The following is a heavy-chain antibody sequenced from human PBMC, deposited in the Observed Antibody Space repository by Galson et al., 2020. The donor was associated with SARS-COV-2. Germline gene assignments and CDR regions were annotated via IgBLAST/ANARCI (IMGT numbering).Heavy chain of an antibody. D-gene: IGHD3-22*01. CDR2: IYTSGST. Sequence: SETLSLTCTVSGGSISSGSYYWSWIRQPAGKGLEWIGHIYTSGSTSYNPSLKSRVTISVDTSKNQFSLMLNSVTAADTAVYYCARGRNRSGRWDYWGQGTLVTVSS. CDR3: ARGRNRSGRWDY. J-gene: IGHJ4*02. V-gene: IGHV4-61*09. CDR1: GGSISSGSYY.